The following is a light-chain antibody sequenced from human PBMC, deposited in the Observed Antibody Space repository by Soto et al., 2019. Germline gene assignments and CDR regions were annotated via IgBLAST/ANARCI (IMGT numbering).Light chain of an antibody. V-gene: IGLV2-14*01. Sequence: QSVLTQPASVSASPGQSITISCTGTSSDVGGYKFVSWYQHHPGKAPKLMIYEVNNRPSGVSNRFSGSKSGNTASLTISGLQPEDEADYYCRSYTSANTRVFGGGTKVTVL. J-gene: IGLJ3*02. CDR2: EVN. CDR1: SSDVGGYKF. CDR3: RSYTSANTRV.